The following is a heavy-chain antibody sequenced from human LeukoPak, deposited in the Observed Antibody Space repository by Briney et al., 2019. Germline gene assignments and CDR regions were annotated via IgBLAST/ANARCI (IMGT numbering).Heavy chain of an antibody. CDR1: GGSISSSSYY. CDR3: AREPNNPYYYYGSGSYGDYFDY. CDR2: IYYSGST. Sequence: SETLSLTCTVSGGSISSSSYYWGWIRQPPGKGLEWIGSIYYSGSTYYNPSLKSRVTISVDTSKNQFSLKLSSVTAADTAVYYCAREPNNPYYYYGSGSYGDYFDYWGQGTLVTVSS. D-gene: IGHD3-10*01. J-gene: IGHJ4*02. V-gene: IGHV4-39*07.